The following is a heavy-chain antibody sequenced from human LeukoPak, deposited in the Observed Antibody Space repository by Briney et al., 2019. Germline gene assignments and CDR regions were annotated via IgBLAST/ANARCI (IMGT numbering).Heavy chain of an antibody. CDR3: ARSGMSVAVTSWE. J-gene: IGHJ4*03. D-gene: IGHD6-19*01. CDR2: IHQDGSVT. Sequence: PGGSLRLSCAASGYTVSDCWMTWVRQAPGRGLEWVAHIHQDGSVTYSVDSVRGRFTISRDNVKNSLFLQLNILRAEDTAVYYCARSGMSVAVTSWEWGHGLRVTVSS. CDR1: GYTVSDCW. V-gene: IGHV3-7*05.